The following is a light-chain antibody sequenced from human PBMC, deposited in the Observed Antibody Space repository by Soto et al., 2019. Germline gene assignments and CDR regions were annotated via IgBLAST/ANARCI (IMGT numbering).Light chain of an antibody. CDR3: CSYAGLHSWV. CDR1: SSDVGNYEF. Sequence: QSVLTQPASVSGSPGQSITISCTGTSSDVGNYEFVSWYQHHPGKAPKLIIYEGSKRPSGISSRFFGFKPGNTASLTISGLQAEDEADYYCCSYAGLHSWVFGGGTKVTVL. J-gene: IGLJ3*02. V-gene: IGLV2-23*01. CDR2: EGS.